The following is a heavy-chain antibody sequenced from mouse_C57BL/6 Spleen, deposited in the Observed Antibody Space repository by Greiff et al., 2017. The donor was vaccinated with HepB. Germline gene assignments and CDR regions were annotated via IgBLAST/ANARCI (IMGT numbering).Heavy chain of an antibody. D-gene: IGHD2-5*01. CDR2: INPNYGTT. CDR1: GYSFTDYN. CDR3: ASYYSNYLYYAMDY. Sequence: VQLQQSGPELVKPGASVKISCKASGYSFTDYNMDWVKQSNGKSLEWIGVINPNYGTTSYNQKFKGKATLTVDQSSSTAYMQLNSLTSEDSAVYYCASYYSNYLYYAMDYWGQGTSVTVSS. V-gene: IGHV1-39*01. J-gene: IGHJ4*01.